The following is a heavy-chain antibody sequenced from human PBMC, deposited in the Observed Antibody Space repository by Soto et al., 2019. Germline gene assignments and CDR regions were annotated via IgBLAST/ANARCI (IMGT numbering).Heavy chain of an antibody. CDR2: ISWNSGSI. J-gene: IGHJ4*02. D-gene: IGHD3-22*01. CDR3: AKDIGSGGFYYDSRPGRFDY. V-gene: IGHV3-9*01. CDR1: GFTFDDYA. Sequence: PGGSLRLSCAASGFTFDDYAMHWVRQAPGKGLEWVSGISWNSGSIGYADSVKGRFTISRDNAKNSLYLQMNSLRAEDTALYYCAKDIGSGGFYYDSRPGRFDYWGQGTLVTVSS.